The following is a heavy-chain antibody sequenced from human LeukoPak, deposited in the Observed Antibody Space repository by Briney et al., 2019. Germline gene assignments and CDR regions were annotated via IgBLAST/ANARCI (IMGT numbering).Heavy chain of an antibody. CDR1: GGSISSSSYY. CDR3: AREFSWSGFFDY. V-gene: IGHV4-39*07. D-gene: IGHD3-3*01. J-gene: IGHJ4*02. CDR2: IYYSGST. Sequence: SETLSLTCTVSGGSISSSSYYWGWIRQPPGKGLEWIGSIYYSGSTYYNPSLKSRVTISVDTSKNQFSLKLSSVTAADTAVYYCAREFSWSGFFDYWGQGTLVTVSS.